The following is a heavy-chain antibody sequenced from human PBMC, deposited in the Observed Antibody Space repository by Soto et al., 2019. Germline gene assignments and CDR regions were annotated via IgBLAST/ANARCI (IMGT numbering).Heavy chain of an antibody. J-gene: IGHJ1*01. CDR2: ISSSGSTI. CDR3: ARGPGDSSGQEYFQH. V-gene: IGHV3-48*03. Sequence: EVQLLESGGGLVQPGGSLRLSCAASGFTFSSYEMNWVRQAPGKGLEWVSYISSSGSTIYYADSVKGRFTISRDNAKNSLYLQMNSLRAEDTAVYYCARGPGDSSGQEYFQHWGQGTLVTVSS. CDR1: GFTFSSYE. D-gene: IGHD6-19*01.